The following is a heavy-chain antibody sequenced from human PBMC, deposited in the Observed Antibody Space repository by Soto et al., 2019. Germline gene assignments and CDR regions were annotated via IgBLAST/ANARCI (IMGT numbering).Heavy chain of an antibody. J-gene: IGHJ5*01. D-gene: IGHD2-2*01. CDR1: GGSISSYY. CDR2: IYYSGST. V-gene: IGHV4-59*01. CDR3: ARGLHEDVVLLQQPTFFDF. Sequence: SETLSLTCSVSGGSISSYYWSWIRQPPGKGLEWIGYIYYSGSTNYNPSLKSRVTISVDTSKNQFSLKLSSVTAADTAVYYCARGLHEDVVLLQQPTFFDFWAQGTL.